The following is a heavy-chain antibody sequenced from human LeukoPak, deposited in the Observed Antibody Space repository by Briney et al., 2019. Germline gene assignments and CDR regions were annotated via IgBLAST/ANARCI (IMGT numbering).Heavy chain of an antibody. CDR3: ARDSSTSLVGKI. V-gene: IGHV3-66*02. D-gene: IGHD2-2*01. CDR1: GFTVRSNY. J-gene: IGHJ4*02. Sequence: GGSLRLSCAPSGFTVRSNYMSWGRQAPGEGVGWVLVIYIGGSTHYADSVQGRFTISRDNSKNTLYLQMNSLRAEDTAVYYCARDSSTSLVGKIWGQGTLVTVSS. CDR2: IYIGGST.